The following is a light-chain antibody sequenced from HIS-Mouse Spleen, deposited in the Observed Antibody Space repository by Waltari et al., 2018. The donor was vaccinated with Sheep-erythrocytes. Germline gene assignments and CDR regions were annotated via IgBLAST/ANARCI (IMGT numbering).Light chain of an antibody. CDR2: EDR. CDR1: ALPKKY. CDR3: YSTDSSGNGV. V-gene: IGLV3-10*01. Sequence: SYELTQPPSVSVSPGQTARITCSGDALPKKYAYWYQRKSGQAPVLVIYEDRKRPSGIPERFSGSSSGTMATLTISGSQVEDEADYYCYSTDSSGNGVFGGGTKLTVL. J-gene: IGLJ2*01.